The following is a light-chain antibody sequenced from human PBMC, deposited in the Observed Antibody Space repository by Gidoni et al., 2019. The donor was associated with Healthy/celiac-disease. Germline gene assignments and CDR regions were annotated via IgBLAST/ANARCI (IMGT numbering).Light chain of an antibody. CDR1: QSVSSY. CDR3: QHRSNWL. V-gene: IGKV3-11*01. Sequence: EIVFKQSPATLSLSPGGRATLSCTASQSVSSYLAWYQQKPGQAPRLLIYDASNRATVIPARFSGSGSGTDFTLTISSLGPEDFAVYYCQHRSNWLFGPGTKVDIK. J-gene: IGKJ3*01. CDR2: DAS.